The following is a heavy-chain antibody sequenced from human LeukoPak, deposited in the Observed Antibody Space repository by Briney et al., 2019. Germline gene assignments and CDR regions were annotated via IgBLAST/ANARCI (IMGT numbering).Heavy chain of an antibody. CDR3: ARGGDSSGYYDFDY. V-gene: IGHV4-59*01. D-gene: IGHD3-22*01. Sequence: PSETLSLTCTVSGGSISSYYWSWIRQPPGKGLEWIGYIYYSGSTNYNPSLKSRVTISVDTSKNQFSLKLSSVTAADTAVYYCARGGDSSGYYDFDYWGQGTLVTVSS. CDR1: GGSISSYY. J-gene: IGHJ4*02. CDR2: IYYSGST.